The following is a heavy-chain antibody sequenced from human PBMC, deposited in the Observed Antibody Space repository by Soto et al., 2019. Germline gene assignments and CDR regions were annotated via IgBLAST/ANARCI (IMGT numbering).Heavy chain of an antibody. D-gene: IGHD3-22*01. CDR2: INSDGSRT. V-gene: IGHV3-74*01. CDR1: GFTFSGYW. Sequence: EVQLVESGGGLVQPGGSLRLSCAASGFTFSGYWMHWVRQAPGKELVWVSRINSDGSRTNYADSVKGRFTISRDNAKNTLYLQITSLSAEDTAVYYCARELVTMIVVNGMDVWGQGTTVTVSS. CDR3: ARELVTMIVVNGMDV. J-gene: IGHJ6*02.